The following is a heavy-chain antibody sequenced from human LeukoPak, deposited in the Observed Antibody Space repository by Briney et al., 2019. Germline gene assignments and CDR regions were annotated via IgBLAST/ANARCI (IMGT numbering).Heavy chain of an antibody. CDR2: TYYRSKLYY. CDR3: SLARSEYHYGMDV. Sequence: SQTLSLTCALSGDIFSSISVGGHWGRQSGSGGVEWLGRTYYRSKLYYEYAGSVKSRINISPETSKNQFSMQPTSVTPTDTAVYYCSLARSEYHYGMDVWGQGTPVTVSS. CDR1: GDIFSSISVG. J-gene: IGHJ6*02. V-gene: IGHV6-1*01.